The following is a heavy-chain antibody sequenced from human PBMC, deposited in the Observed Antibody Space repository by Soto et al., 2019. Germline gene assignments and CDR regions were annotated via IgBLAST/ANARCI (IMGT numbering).Heavy chain of an antibody. J-gene: IGHJ6*02. CDR2: VNPVFGTP. Sequence: QVQLVQSGAEVKKPGSSVKVSCKASVGSLSNYGISWVRPAPGQGLEWMGAVNPVFGTPNYAHKYQDRVTITADESTTTVYMEVRSMTSEDTAVYYCARGDATKIVVTTYYAMDVWGQGTTVTVSS. V-gene: IGHV1-69*12. CDR3: ARGDATKIVVTTYYAMDV. CDR1: VGSLSNYG. D-gene: IGHD3-22*01.